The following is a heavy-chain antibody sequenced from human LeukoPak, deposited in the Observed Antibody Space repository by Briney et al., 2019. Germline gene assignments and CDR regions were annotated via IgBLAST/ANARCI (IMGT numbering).Heavy chain of an antibody. CDR2: INGDGSDT. CDR1: GFTFSSYW. Sequence: PGGSLRLSCAASGFTFSSYWLHWVRQAPGKGLVWVSRINGDGSDTGYADSVKGRFTISRDNAKNSLYLQMNSLRAEDTAVYYCARDSVFWSGYVSYWGQGTLVTVSS. D-gene: IGHD3-3*01. CDR3: ARDSVFWSGYVSY. J-gene: IGHJ4*02. V-gene: IGHV3-74*01.